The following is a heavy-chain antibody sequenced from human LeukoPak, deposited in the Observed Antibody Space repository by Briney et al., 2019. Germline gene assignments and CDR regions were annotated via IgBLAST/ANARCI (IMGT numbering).Heavy chain of an antibody. CDR2: IHPSGGT. V-gene: IGHV4-4*07. CDR3: ARDRGVTVAGRRLDY. CDR1: GDSFSTYY. D-gene: IGHD6-19*01. J-gene: IGHJ4*02. Sequence: SETLSLTCSVSGDSFSTYYWSWLRQPAGKGLEWIGRIHPSGGTDYNPSLKSRVTISVDKSKNQFSLKMTSMSAADTAIYYFARDRGVTVAGRRLDYWGQGTLVTVSS.